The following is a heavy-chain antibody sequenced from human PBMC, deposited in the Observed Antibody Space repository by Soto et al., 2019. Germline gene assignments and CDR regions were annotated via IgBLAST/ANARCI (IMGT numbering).Heavy chain of an antibody. V-gene: IGHV3-30*18. CDR2: ISYDGSNK. J-gene: IGHJ6*02. Sequence: GGSLRLSCAASGFTFSSYGMHWVRQAPGKGLEWVAVISYDGSNKYYADSVKGRFTISRDNSKNTLYLQMNSLRAEDTAVYYCAKDRARMAYGMDVWGQGTTVTVSS. CDR3: AKDRARMAYGMDV. D-gene: IGHD5-12*01. CDR1: GFTFSSYG.